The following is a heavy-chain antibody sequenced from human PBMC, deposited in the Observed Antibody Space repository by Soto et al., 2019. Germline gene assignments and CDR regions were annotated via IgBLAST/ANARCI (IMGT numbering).Heavy chain of an antibody. CDR3: ALTRWGGHWLGP. V-gene: IGHV1-3*01. CDR1: GYTFTNYD. D-gene: IGHD1-26*01. CDR2: INAANGHT. Sequence: ASVKVSCKASGYTFTNYDIQWVRQAPGQRLEWMGWINAANGHTKYSQRFQDRLTITRDTSASAAYMDLSGLRSEDTAIFYCALTRWGGHWLGPWGQGTLVTVSS. J-gene: IGHJ5*02.